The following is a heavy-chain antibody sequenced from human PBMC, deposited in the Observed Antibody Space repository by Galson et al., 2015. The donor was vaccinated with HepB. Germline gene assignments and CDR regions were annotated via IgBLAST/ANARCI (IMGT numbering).Heavy chain of an antibody. D-gene: IGHD7-27*01. CDR1: GGSFSSYT. CDR2: IIPMFGTP. Sequence: SVKVSCKASGGSFSSYTISWVRQAPGQGLEWMGGIIPMFGTPNYAQKFQGRVTITADKSTRTAYMELRSLRSEDTAVYYCAREVSDWGASAYYFDYWGQGTLVIVSS. V-gene: IGHV1-69*06. CDR3: AREVSDWGASAYYFDY. J-gene: IGHJ4*02.